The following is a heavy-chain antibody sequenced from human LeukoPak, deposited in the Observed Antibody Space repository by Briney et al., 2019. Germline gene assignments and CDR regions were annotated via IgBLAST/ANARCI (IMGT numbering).Heavy chain of an antibody. CDR2: ITSSSTYI. CDR3: AKAGYCSSGTYYYPDY. Sequence: GGSLRLSCAASGFTFSNHDMSWVRQAPGKGLEWVSSITSSSTYIYYADSVKGRFTISRDNAKNSLYLQMNSLRAEDTAVYYCAKAGYCSSGTYYYPDYWGQGTLVTVSS. V-gene: IGHV3-21*06. CDR1: GFTFSNHD. J-gene: IGHJ4*02. D-gene: IGHD2-15*01.